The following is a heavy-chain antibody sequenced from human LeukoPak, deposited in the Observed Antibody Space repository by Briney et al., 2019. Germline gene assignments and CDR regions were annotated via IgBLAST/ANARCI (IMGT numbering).Heavy chain of an antibody. CDR1: GFTFSSYS. D-gene: IGHD2-2*01. CDR3: AKDTLVMPY. CDR2: IRYDGSNK. Sequence: GGSLRLSCAASGFTFSSYSMNWVRQAPGKGLEWVAFIRYDGSNKYYADSVKGRFTISRDSSKNALYLQMNSLRAEDTAVYYCAKDTLVMPYWGQGTLVTVSS. J-gene: IGHJ4*02. V-gene: IGHV3-30*02.